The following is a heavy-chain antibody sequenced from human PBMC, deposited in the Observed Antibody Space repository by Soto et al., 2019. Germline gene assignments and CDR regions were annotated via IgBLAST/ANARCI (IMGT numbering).Heavy chain of an antibody. D-gene: IGHD1-26*01. CDR2: INPKSGDT. CDR1: GYTFTGYY. Sequence: ASVKVSCKASGYTFTGYYIHWVRQAPGQGLEWMGWINPKSGDTNYAQKFQGRVSRTRDTSITTAYMEVSRLKSDDTAVYYCARGSPRMGALPTYWGQGTLVTVSS. V-gene: IGHV1-2*02. J-gene: IGHJ4*02. CDR3: ARGSPRMGALPTY.